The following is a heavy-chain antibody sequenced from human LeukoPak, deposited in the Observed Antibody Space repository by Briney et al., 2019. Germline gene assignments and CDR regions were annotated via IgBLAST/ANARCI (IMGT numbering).Heavy chain of an antibody. CDR1: GFTFSSYW. J-gene: IGHJ4*02. CDR3: ARPYCSGGSCHRLFDY. Sequence: GGSLRLSCAASGFTFSSYWVHWVRQAPGKGLVWVSRIISNGSSTSYADSVKGRFTISRDNAKNTLYRQMNSLRAEDTAVYYCARPYCSGGSCHRLFDYWGQGTLVTPSA. V-gene: IGHV3-74*01. D-gene: IGHD2-15*01. CDR2: IISNGSST.